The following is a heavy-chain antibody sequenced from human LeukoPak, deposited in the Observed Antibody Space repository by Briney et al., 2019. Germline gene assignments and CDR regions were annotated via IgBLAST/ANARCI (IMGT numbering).Heavy chain of an antibody. CDR3: ARDPKMATIRGYFDY. CDR1: GFTVSSNY. V-gene: IGHV3-23*01. J-gene: IGHJ4*02. D-gene: IGHD5-24*01. CDR2: ISGSGVST. Sequence: PGGSLRLSCAASGFTVSSNYMSWVRQAPGKGLEKISAISGSGVSTYYADSVNGRFTISRDNSKNTLYLQMNRLRAEDTAVYYCARDPKMATIRGYFDYWGQGTLVTVSS.